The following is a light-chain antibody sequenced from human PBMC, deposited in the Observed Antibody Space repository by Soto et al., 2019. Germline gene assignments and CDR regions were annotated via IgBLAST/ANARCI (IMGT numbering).Light chain of an antibody. Sequence: EIVLTQSPGTLFLSPGERATLSCRASQSVSSSSLAWYQQKPGQAPRLLIYGASSRATGIPDRFSGSGSGTDFTLTISRLDPEDFAVYFCQHFGSSPGYTFGQGTKLQIK. J-gene: IGKJ2*01. CDR1: QSVSSSS. CDR2: GAS. V-gene: IGKV3-20*01. CDR3: QHFGSSPGYT.